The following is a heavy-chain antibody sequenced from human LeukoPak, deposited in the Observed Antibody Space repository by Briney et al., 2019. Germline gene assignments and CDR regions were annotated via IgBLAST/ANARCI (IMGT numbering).Heavy chain of an antibody. D-gene: IGHD4-23*01. J-gene: IGHJ4*02. CDR3: GRATVGLY. CDR2: INPNIGST. CDR1: GYIFSSYS. Sequence: ASVKVSCKASGYIFSSYSIHWVRQAPGQGLEWMGLINPNIGSTTYAQEFQGRVTMTSDTSTSTVYMELSSLRSEDTAVYYCGRATVGLYWGQGTLVTVSS. V-gene: IGHV1-46*01.